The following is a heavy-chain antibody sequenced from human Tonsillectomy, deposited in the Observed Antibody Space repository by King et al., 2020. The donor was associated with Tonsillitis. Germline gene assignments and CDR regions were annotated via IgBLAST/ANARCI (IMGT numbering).Heavy chain of an antibody. V-gene: IGHV3-30*02. Sequence: VQLVESGGGVVQPGGSLRLSCAASGFTFSSYGMHWVRQAPGKGLEWVAFIRYDGSKKYYGDSVKGRFTISRDNSKNTMYLQMNSLRAEDTAVYYCAKDTTGGWFGEARNYFAYWGRGSLVTVSS. D-gene: IGHD3-10*01. J-gene: IGHJ4*02. CDR1: GFTFSSYG. CDR2: IRYDGSKK. CDR3: AKDTTGGWFGEARNYFAY.